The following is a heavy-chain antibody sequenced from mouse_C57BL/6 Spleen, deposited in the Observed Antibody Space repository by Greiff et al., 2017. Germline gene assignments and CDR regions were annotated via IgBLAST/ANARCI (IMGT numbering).Heavy chain of an antibody. Sequence: VQLQQSGAELVRPGTSVKVSCKASGYAFTNYLIEWVKQRPGQGLEWIGVINPGSGGTNYNEKFKGKATLTADKSSRTAYMQLSSLTSEDSAVYFCAVSELFDDWGQGTTLTVSS. J-gene: IGHJ2*01. CDR3: AVSELFDD. CDR1: GYAFTNYL. V-gene: IGHV1-54*01. CDR2: INPGSGGT.